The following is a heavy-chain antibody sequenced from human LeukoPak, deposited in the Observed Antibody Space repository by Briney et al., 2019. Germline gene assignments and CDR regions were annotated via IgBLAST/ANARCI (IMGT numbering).Heavy chain of an antibody. CDR3: AREYYDILTGYWGAFDI. CDR2: IYYSGST. V-gene: IGHV4-31*03. CDR1: GGSISSGGYY. Sequence: TLSLTCTVSGGSISSGGYYWSWIRQHPGKGLEWIGHIYYSGSTYYNPSLKSRVTISVDTSKNQFSLKLSSVTAADTAVYYCAREYYDILTGYWGAFDIWGQGTMVTVSS. J-gene: IGHJ3*02. D-gene: IGHD3-9*01.